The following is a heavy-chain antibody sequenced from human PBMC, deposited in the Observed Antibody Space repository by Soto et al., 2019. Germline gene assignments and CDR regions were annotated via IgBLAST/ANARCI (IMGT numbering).Heavy chain of an antibody. CDR2: IIPILGIA. Sequence: ASVKVSCKASGGTFSSYTISWVRQAPGQGLEWMGRIIPILGIANYAQKFQGRVTITADKSTSTAYMELSSLRSEDTAVYYCARGVEKGIVVVPAADKEIEYFQHWGQGTLVTVSS. CDR1: GGTFSSYT. CDR3: ARGVEKGIVVVPAADKEIEYFQH. D-gene: IGHD2-2*01. J-gene: IGHJ1*01. V-gene: IGHV1-69*02.